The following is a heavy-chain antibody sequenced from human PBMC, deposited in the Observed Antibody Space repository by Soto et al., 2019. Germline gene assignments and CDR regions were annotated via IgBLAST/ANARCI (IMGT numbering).Heavy chain of an antibody. D-gene: IGHD4-17*01. CDR1: GFTVSSNY. CDR2: IYSGGST. Sequence: GGSLRLSCAASGFTVSSNYMSWVRQAPGKGLEWVSVIYSGGSTYYADSVKGRFTISRDNSKNTLYLQMNSLRAEDTAVYYCARAAYGDFIGTYYFDYWGQGTLVTVSS. CDR3: ARAAYGDFIGTYYFDY. J-gene: IGHJ4*02. V-gene: IGHV3-53*01.